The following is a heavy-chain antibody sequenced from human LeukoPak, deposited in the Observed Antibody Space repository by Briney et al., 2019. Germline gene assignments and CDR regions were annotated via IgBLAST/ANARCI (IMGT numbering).Heavy chain of an antibody. J-gene: IGHJ5*02. CDR2: IHYTGST. CDR3: ARGGYYGSGNDFRFDP. Sequence: PSDTLSLTCTVSGGSISSYYWSWIRQSPGKGLECIGYIHYTGSTNYNPSLKSRVTISVETSKNQFSLKLKSVTAADTALYYCARGGYYGSGNDFRFDPWGQGTLVTVSS. D-gene: IGHD3-10*01. V-gene: IGHV4-59*07. CDR1: GGSISSYY.